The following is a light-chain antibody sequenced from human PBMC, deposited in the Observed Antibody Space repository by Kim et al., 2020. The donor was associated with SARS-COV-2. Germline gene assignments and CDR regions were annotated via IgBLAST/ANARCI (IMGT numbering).Light chain of an antibody. J-gene: IGLJ3*02. V-gene: IGLV1-47*02. CDR1: SSNIGDNN. CDR3: AAWDDSLPGWV. Sequence: ELTQPLSASGTPGQRVTISCSGSSSNIGDNNVCWYLHLPGTAPKLLIYANNQRPSGVPDRFSGSKSGTSASLAIGGLRSEDEADYYCAAWDDSLPGWVFGGGTQLTVL. CDR2: ANN.